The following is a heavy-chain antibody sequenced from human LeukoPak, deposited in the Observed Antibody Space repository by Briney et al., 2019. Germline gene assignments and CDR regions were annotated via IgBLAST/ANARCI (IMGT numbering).Heavy chain of an antibody. V-gene: IGHV4-39*07. D-gene: IGHD6-13*01. CDR1: GGSISSSSYY. CDR3: ARGALAAPGYYYYYMDV. CDR2: IYYSGST. J-gene: IGHJ6*03. Sequence: SETLSLTCTVSGGSISSSSYYWGWIRQPPGKGLEWIGSIYYSGSTYYDPSLKSRVTISVDTSKNQFSLKLSSVTAADTAVYYCARGALAAPGYYYYYMDVWGKGTTVTVSS.